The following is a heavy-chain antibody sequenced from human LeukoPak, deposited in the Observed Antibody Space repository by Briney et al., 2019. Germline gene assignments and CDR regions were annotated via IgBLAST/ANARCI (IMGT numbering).Heavy chain of an antibody. CDR2: ISSSSSTI. Sequence: PGGSLRLSCAASGFTFSSYSMNWVRQAPGKGLEWVSYISSSSSTIYYADSVKGRFTISRDNSKNTLYLQMNSLRAEDTAVYYCASMYYDILTGYYSGFDYWGQGTLVTVSS. J-gene: IGHJ4*02. V-gene: IGHV3-48*01. D-gene: IGHD3-9*01. CDR1: GFTFSSYS. CDR3: ASMYYDILTGYYSGFDY.